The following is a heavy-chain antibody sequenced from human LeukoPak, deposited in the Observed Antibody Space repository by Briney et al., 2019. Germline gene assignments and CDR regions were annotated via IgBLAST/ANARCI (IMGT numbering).Heavy chain of an antibody. D-gene: IGHD3-3*01. CDR3: AKDFAIFGVVFDAFDI. J-gene: IGHJ3*02. CDR1: GFTFSSYA. Sequence: GRSLRLSCAASGFTFSSYATHWVRQAPGKGLEWVAVISYDGSNKYYADSVKGRFTISRDNAKNSLYLQMNSLRAEDMALYYCAKDFAIFGVVFDAFDIWGQGTMVTVSS. CDR2: ISYDGSNK. V-gene: IGHV3-30-3*01.